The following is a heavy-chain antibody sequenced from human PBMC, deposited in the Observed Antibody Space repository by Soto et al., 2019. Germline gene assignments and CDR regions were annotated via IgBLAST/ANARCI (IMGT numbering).Heavy chain of an antibody. Sequence: GGSLRLSCASSGFTFSGSAMHWVRQASGKGQEWVGRIRSKGNNYATAYGASLKGRFTISRDDSKNTAYLQMNSLNTEDTAVYYCSRQASDFWSGKPQYYMDVWPKGNTVTSP. D-gene: IGHD3-3*01. CDR1: GFTFSGSA. CDR2: IRSKGNNYAT. CDR3: SRQASDFWSGKPQYYMDV. J-gene: IGHJ6*03. V-gene: IGHV3-73*01.